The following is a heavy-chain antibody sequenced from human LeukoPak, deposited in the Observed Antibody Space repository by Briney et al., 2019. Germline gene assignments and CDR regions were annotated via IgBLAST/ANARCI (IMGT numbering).Heavy chain of an antibody. CDR1: GFTVSSNY. D-gene: IGHD5-18*01. J-gene: IGHJ4*02. Sequence: PGGSLRLSCAASGFTVSSNYMSWVRQAPGKGLEWVSVIYSGGSTYYADSVKGRFTISRDNSKNTLYLQMNSLRAEDTAVYYCAKVKWIQLYYYFDYWGQGTLVTVSS. CDR3: AKVKWIQLYYYFDY. V-gene: IGHV3-53*01. CDR2: IYSGGST.